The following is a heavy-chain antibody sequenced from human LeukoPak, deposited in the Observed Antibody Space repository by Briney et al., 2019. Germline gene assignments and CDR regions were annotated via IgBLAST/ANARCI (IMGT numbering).Heavy chain of an antibody. CDR3: ARGSKRGYSYGYSLGLNYYFDY. CDR1: GGSISSSNW. V-gene: IGHV4-4*02. D-gene: IGHD5-18*01. CDR2: IYHSGST. Sequence: SETLSLTCAVSGGSISSSNWWSWVRQPPGKGLEWIGEIYHSGSTNYNPSLKSRVTISVDKSKNQFSLKLSSVTAADTAVYYCARGSKRGYSYGYSLGLNYYFDYWGQGTLVTVSS. J-gene: IGHJ4*02.